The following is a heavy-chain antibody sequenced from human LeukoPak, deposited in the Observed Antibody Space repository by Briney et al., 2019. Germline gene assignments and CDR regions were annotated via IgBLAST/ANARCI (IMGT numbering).Heavy chain of an antibody. CDR2: ISGSGGST. J-gene: IGHJ6*02. CDR3: ANQKSYYYYGMDV. CDR1: GLTFSSYA. V-gene: IGHV3-23*01. Sequence: GASLRLSCAASGLTFSSYAMSWVRQAPGKGLEWVSAISGSGGSTYYADSVKGRFTISRDNSKNTLYLQMNSLRAEDTAVYYCANQKSYYYYGMDVWGQGTTVTVSS.